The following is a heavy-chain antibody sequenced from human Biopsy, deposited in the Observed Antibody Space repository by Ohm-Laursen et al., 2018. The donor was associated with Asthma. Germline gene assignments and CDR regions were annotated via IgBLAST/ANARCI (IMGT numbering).Heavy chain of an antibody. CDR1: GDSISTTNY. J-gene: IGHJ5*02. D-gene: IGHD6-19*01. CDR3: ARHWSGNGWQDMYNYFDP. CDR2: VYSRGTS. V-gene: IGHV4-39*01. Sequence: GTLSLTCRVSGDSISTTNYWSWIRQPPGKRLEWIGSVYSRGTSYYNPSLKGRLTISVDTSKNKFSLNLGSVTAADMAVYYCARHWSGNGWQDMYNYFDPWGRGTLVTVSS.